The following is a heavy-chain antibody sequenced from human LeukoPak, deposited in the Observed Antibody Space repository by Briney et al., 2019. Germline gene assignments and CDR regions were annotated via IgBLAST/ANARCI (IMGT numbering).Heavy chain of an antibody. D-gene: IGHD3-16*02. CDR3: AKTVSGSHSYQGGDY. Sequence: GGSLRLSCAASGFTFSSYAMSWVRQAPGKGLEWVSAISGSGGNTYYADSVKGRFTVSRDNSKNTLYLQMNSLRAEDTAVYFCAKTVSGSHSYQGGDYWGQGTLVTVST. V-gene: IGHV3-23*01. CDR1: GFTFSSYA. J-gene: IGHJ4*02. CDR2: ISGSGGNT.